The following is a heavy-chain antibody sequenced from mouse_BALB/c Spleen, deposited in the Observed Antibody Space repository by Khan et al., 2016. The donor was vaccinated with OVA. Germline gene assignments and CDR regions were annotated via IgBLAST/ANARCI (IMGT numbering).Heavy chain of an antibody. CDR3: VRSGYGGFAY. CDR1: GYSFTGYI. V-gene: IGHV1-37*01. CDR2: INPNNGDT. D-gene: IGHD3-1*01. J-gene: IGHJ3*01. Sequence: EVQLQESGPDLVKPGASMKISCKASGYSFTGYIMNWVRQSHGKNLEWIGLINPNNGDTTYNQKFKGKATLTVDKSSSTAYMELLSLTSEDSAVFYCVRSGYGGFAYWGQGTLVTISA.